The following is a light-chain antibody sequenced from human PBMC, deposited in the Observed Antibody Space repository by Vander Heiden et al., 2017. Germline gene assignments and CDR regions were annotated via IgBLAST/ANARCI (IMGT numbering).Light chain of an antibody. J-gene: IGKJ3*01. V-gene: IGKV3-15*01. CDR1: QSVSNN. Sequence: IVMTQSPATLSASPGEGATLSCRASQSVSNNLAWYQQRPGQAPRLLIHGASTRGTGVAARFSGSGSGTEFTLTISSLQSEDFAVYYCQQYNNWPPLFTFGPGTKVDIK. CDR3: QQYNNWPPLFT. CDR2: GAS.